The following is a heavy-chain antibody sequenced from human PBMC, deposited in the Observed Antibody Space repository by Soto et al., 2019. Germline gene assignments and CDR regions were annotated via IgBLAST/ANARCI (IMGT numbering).Heavy chain of an antibody. CDR3: ADTGRRLVYYYGMDV. Sequence: SVKVSCKASGGTFSSYAISWVRQAPGQGLEWMGGIIPIFGTANYAQKFQGRVTITADKSTSTAYMELSSLRSEDTAVYYCADTGRRLVYYYGMDVWGQGNTVTVSS. CDR1: GGTFSSYA. CDR2: IIPIFGTA. D-gene: IGHD6-6*01. V-gene: IGHV1-69*06. J-gene: IGHJ6*02.